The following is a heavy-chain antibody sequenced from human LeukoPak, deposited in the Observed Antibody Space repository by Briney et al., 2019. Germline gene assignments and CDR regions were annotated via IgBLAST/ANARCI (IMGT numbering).Heavy chain of an antibody. D-gene: IGHD3-10*01. CDR3: ASDESFYGSGRYY. J-gene: IGHJ4*02. CDR1: GFTVSSNY. Sequence: GGSLRLSCAASGFTVSSNYMSWVRQAPGKGLEWVSVIYSGGSTYYADSVKGRFTISRDNSKNTLYLQMNSLRAEDTAVYYCASDESFYGSGRYYWGQGTLVTVSS. V-gene: IGHV3-53*01. CDR2: IYSGGST.